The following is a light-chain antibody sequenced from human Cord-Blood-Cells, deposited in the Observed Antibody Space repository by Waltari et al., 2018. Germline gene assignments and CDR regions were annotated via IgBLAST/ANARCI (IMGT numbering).Light chain of an antibody. Sequence: QSALTQPASVSGSPGQSITISCTGTSSDVGGYNYVSWYQQHPGKAPKLMIYEVSKRPSGVSNRFSGSKSGNTASLTISGLQAEDEADYYCSSYTSSSTYNYVFGTGTKVTVL. CDR1: SSDVGGYNY. V-gene: IGLV2-14*01. J-gene: IGLJ1*01. CDR2: EVS. CDR3: SSYTSSSTYNYV.